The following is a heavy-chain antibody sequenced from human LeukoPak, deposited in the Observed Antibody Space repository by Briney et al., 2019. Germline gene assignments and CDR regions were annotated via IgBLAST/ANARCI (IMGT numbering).Heavy chain of an antibody. Sequence: PGGSLRLSCAASGFTFSSFAMSWVRQAPGKGLEWVSAISGSGGSTFYADSVKGWFTISRDNSKNTLFLQMNGLRAEDTAVYYCAKDRSCSGSSCNVGSWGQGTMVTVSS. V-gene: IGHV3-23*01. D-gene: IGHD2-2*01. CDR1: GFTFSSFA. CDR3: AKDRSCSGSSCNVGS. CDR2: ISGSGGST. J-gene: IGHJ3*01.